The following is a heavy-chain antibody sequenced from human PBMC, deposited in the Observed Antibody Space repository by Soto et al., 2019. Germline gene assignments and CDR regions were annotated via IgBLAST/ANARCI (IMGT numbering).Heavy chain of an antibody. J-gene: IGHJ4*02. D-gene: IGHD6-19*01. CDR1: GFTFSSYA. V-gene: IGHV3-23*01. Sequence: EVQLLESGGGLVQPGGSLRLSCAASGFTFSSYAMSWVRQAPGKGLEWVSAISGSGGTTYYADSVKGRFTISRDNSKNTLYVQMNSLRAEDTAVYFCAKGQPYSSGWSRVEYWGQGTLVTVSS. CDR2: ISGSGGTT. CDR3: AKGQPYSSGWSRVEY.